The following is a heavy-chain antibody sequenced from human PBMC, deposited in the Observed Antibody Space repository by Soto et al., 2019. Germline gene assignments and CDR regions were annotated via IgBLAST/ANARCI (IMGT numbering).Heavy chain of an antibody. CDR3: ARKPDVATAKVGGGYVFDV. V-gene: IGHV4-4*02. CDR1: SGSIFTTNW. CDR2: IYHSGSP. J-gene: IGHJ3*01. Sequence: QVQLQESGPGLVKPSGTLSLTCAASSGSIFTTNWWSWVRQSPGRGLQWIGDIYHSGSPKYNPSLKSRVIISIGKSKDRFFLNLTSVTAADTAVYYCARKPDVATAKVGGGYVFDVWGQGTMVTVSS. D-gene: IGHD3-16*01.